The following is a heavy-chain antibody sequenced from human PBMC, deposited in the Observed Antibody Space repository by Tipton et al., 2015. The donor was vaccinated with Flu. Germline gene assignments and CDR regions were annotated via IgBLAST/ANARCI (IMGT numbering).Heavy chain of an antibody. V-gene: IGHV4-39*07. J-gene: IGHJ1*01. D-gene: IGHD6-19*01. CDR3: ASDKDSGGSEYSQQ. CDR2: IYNSGST. Sequence: TLSLTCTVSGGSISSRSYYWGWIRQPPGKGLEWIGNIYNSGSTYYNPSLKSRVTISIDTSKNQFSLRLSFVTAADTAVYYCASDKDSGGSEYSQQWGQGTRVTVSS. CDR1: GGSISSRSYY.